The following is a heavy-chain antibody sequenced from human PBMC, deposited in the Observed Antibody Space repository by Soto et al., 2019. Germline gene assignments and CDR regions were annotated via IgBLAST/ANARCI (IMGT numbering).Heavy chain of an antibody. V-gene: IGHV3-74*01. J-gene: IGHJ4*02. Sequence: EVQLVESGGDSVQPGGSLRLSCAASGFTFSTYWMHWVRQAPGEGLVWVSRIKGDESSTSSADSVKGRFTISRDNAKNTLYLHINSMRADDTAVYYCARGAFQNYSVDYWRQGTLVTVSS. D-gene: IGHD2-15*01. CDR1: GFTFSTYW. CDR3: ARGAFQNYSVDY. CDR2: IKGDESST.